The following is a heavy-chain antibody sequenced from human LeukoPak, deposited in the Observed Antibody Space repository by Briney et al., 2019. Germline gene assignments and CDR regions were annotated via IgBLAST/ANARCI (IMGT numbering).Heavy chain of an antibody. D-gene: IGHD5-12*01. CDR1: RFTFSGYS. J-gene: IGHJ3*02. CDR3: ATAMGIGATKWGSDAFEI. Sequence: PGGSLRLSCAASRFTFSGYSMYWVRQAPGKGLEWVAFIWYDGSNTYYADSVKGRFTISRDNSKITMYLQMNSLRAEATAVYYCATAMGIGATKWGSDAFEIWGQGTMVTVSS. V-gene: IGHV3-30*02. CDR2: IWYDGSNT.